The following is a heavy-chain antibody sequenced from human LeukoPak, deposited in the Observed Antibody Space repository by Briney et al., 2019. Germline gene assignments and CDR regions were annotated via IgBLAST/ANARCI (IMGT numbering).Heavy chain of an antibody. CDR3: ARDRNWGXAGXFDY. J-gene: IGHJ4*02. D-gene: IGHD7-27*01. Sequence: ASVKVSCRASGYTFTSYDINWVRQATGQGLEWMGWMNPNSGNTGYAQKFQGRVTMTRNTSISTAYMELSSLRSEDTAVYYCARDRNWGXAGXFDYWGQGTLVTVSS. V-gene: IGHV1-8*01. CDR1: GYTFTSYD. CDR2: MNPNSGNT.